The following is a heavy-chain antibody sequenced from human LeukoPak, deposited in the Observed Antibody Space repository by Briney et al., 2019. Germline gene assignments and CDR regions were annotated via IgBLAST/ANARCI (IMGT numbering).Heavy chain of an antibody. CDR3: ARAPSEIGGYYPEYFRH. CDR1: GFTFSTYW. V-gene: IGHV3-74*01. CDR2: IKSDGST. Sequence: PGGSLRLSCAASGFTFSTYWMHWVRQAPGKGLVWVSRIKSDGSTNCADSVKGRFTISRDNAKNTVSLQMNSLRAEDTGVYYCARAPSEIGGYYPEYFRHWGQGTLVTASS. D-gene: IGHD3-22*01. J-gene: IGHJ1*01.